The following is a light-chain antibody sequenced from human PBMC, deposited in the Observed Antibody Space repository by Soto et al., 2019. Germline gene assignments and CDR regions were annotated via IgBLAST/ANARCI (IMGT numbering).Light chain of an antibody. CDR2: ATS. Sequence: EIVLTQSPATLSLSPGERATLSCRASHRVSSYLAWYQQKPGQAPRLLIYATSTRATGIPASFSGSGSGTEFTLTISSLQSEDFAVYYCQQYNNWPLTFGGGTKVEIK. J-gene: IGKJ4*01. CDR1: HRVSSY. CDR3: QQYNNWPLT. V-gene: IGKV3-15*01.